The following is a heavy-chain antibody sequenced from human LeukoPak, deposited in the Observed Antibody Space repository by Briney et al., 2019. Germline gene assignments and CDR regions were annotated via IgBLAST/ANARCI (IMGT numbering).Heavy chain of an antibody. J-gene: IGHJ4*02. CDR3: ALAGSVAATG. CDR1: GFTVTSYY. CDR2: IYTGGAT. Sequence: GGSLRLSCAASGFTVTSYYMNWVRQAPGKGLEWVSVIYTGGATSYGDSVRGRFTISRDNSNNTLYLQMNNLRAEDTAVYYCALAGSVAATGGGQGTLATVSS. V-gene: IGHV3-66*01. D-gene: IGHD2-15*01.